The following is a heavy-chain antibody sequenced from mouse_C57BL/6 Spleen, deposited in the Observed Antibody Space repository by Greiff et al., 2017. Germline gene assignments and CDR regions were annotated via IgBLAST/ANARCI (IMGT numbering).Heavy chain of an antibody. CDR1: GYSFTGYF. D-gene: IGHD1-1*01. Sequence: EVHLVESGPELVKPGDSVKISCKASGYSFTGYFMNWVMQSHGKSLEWIGRINPYNGDTFYNQKFKGKATLTVDKSSSTAHMELRSLTSEDSAVYYCARGYYGSSYDWYFDVWGTGTTVTVSS. J-gene: IGHJ1*03. CDR2: INPYNGDT. V-gene: IGHV1-20*01. CDR3: ARGYYGSSYDWYFDV.